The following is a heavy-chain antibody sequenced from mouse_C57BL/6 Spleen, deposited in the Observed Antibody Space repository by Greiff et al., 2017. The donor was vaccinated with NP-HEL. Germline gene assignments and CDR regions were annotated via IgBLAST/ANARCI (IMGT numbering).Heavy chain of an antibody. V-gene: IGHV1-26*01. Sequence: EVKLQQSGPELVKPGASVKISCKASGYTFTDYYMNWVKQSHGKSLEWIGDINPNNGGTSYNQKFKGKATLTVDKSSSTAYMELRSLTSEDSAVYYCASQIYYDYDSYWGQGTLVTVSA. J-gene: IGHJ3*01. CDR1: GYTFTDYY. CDR3: ASQIYYDYDSY. D-gene: IGHD2-4*01. CDR2: INPNNGGT.